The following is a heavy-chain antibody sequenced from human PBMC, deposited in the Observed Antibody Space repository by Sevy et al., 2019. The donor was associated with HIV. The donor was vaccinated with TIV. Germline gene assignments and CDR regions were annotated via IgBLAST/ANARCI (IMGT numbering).Heavy chain of an antibody. Sequence: GGSLRLSCAASGFTFSNYAINWVRQAPGKGLEWVSRISGSGDSKFYADSVKGRFTISRDNSKNTVHLQMNSLRVEDTAVYYCAKVEVAADIDPFYYYAYGMDVWGQGTTVTVSS. CDR1: GFTFSNYA. J-gene: IGHJ6*02. D-gene: IGHD1-26*01. CDR2: ISGSGDSK. CDR3: AKVEVAADIDPFYYYAYGMDV. V-gene: IGHV3-23*01.